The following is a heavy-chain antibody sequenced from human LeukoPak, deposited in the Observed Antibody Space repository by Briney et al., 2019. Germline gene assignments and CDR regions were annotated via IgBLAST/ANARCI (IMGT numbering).Heavy chain of an antibody. J-gene: IGHJ4*02. V-gene: IGHV3-9*03. D-gene: IGHD1-26*01. Sequence: QPGRSLRLSCAASGFTFDDYAMHWGRQAPGKGLEWVSSSNWNSGSIGYADSVKGRFTISRDNAKNSLYLRMNSLRAEDMALYYCAKGYSGSYYSPPIFDSWGQGTLVTVSS. CDR1: GFTFDDYA. CDR3: AKGYSGSYYSPPIFDS. CDR2: SNWNSGSI.